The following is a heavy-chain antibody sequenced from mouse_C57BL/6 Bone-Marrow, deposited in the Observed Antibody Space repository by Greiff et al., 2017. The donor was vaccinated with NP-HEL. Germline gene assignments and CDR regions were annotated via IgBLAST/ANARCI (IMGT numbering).Heavy chain of an antibody. CDR1: GYTFTDHT. Sequence: QVQLKESDAELVKPGASVKISCKVSGYTFTDHTIHWMKQRPEQGLEWIGYIYPRDGSTKYIEKFKGKATLTADKSSSTAYMQLNSLTSEDSAVYFCATGDYYGSSYFDYWGQGTTLTVSS. J-gene: IGHJ2*01. CDR3: ATGDYYGSSYFDY. CDR2: IYPRDGST. V-gene: IGHV1-78*01. D-gene: IGHD1-1*01.